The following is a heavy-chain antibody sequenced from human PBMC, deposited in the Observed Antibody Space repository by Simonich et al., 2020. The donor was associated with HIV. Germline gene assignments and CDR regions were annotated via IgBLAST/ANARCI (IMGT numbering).Heavy chain of an antibody. CDR1: GGTFSSFA. CDR2: IIPIFGTA. Sequence: QVQLVQSGAEVKKPGSSVKVSCKASGGTFSSFAISWVRQAPGLGLEWVGGIIPIFGTANYAQMFQGRVTITADESTSTAYMELSSLRSEDTGIYYCARKGGGRGVYYFVYWGQGTLVTVSS. V-gene: IGHV1-69*13. CDR3: ARKGGGRGVYYFVY. J-gene: IGHJ4*02. D-gene: IGHD3-10*01.